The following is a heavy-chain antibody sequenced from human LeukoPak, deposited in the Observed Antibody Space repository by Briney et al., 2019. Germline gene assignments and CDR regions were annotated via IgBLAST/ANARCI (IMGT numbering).Heavy chain of an antibody. J-gene: IGHJ6*02. CDR2: ILYDGNNK. CDR3: ARGRKYSYGTYYYGLDV. CDR1: GFTFSTYA. D-gene: IGHD5-18*01. V-gene: IGHV3-30-3*01. Sequence: GGSLRLSCVASGFTFSTYAMHWVRQAPGKGLKWVAVILYDGNNKYYADSVKGRFTISRDNSKNTLYLQMNSLRAEDTAVYYCARGRKYSYGTYYYGLDVWGQGTTVTVCS.